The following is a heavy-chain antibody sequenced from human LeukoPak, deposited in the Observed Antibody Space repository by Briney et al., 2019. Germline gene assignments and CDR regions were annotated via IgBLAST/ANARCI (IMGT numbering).Heavy chain of an antibody. D-gene: IGHD5-18*01. V-gene: IGHV3-20*04. J-gene: IGHJ4*02. CDR2: INWNGGST. CDR1: GFTFDDYG. CDR3: ASGVEYSYGFTAFDY. Sequence: SGGSLRLSCAASGFTFDDYGMSWVRQAPGKGLEWVSGINWNGGSTGYADSVKGRFTISRDNAKNSLYLQMNSLRAEDTALYYCASGVEYSYGFTAFDYWGQGTLVTVSS.